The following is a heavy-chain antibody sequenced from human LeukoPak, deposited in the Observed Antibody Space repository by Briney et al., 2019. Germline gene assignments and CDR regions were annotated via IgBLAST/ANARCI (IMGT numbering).Heavy chain of an antibody. CDR1: GYTLTELS. D-gene: IGHD3-22*01. V-gene: IGHV1-24*01. CDR3: ATGDGRRKLYYDSSGYYRSGINDY. CDR2: FDPEDGET. J-gene: IGHJ4*02. Sequence: ASVKVSCKVSGYTLTELSMHWVRQAPGKGLEWMGGFDPEDGETIYAQKFQGRVTMTEDTSTDTAYMELSSLRSEDTAVYYCATGDGRRKLYYDSSGYYRSGINDYWGQGTLVTVSS.